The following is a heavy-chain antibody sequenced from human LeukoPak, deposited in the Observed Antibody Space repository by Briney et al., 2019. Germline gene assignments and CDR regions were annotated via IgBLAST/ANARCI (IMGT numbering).Heavy chain of an antibody. CDR3: ARGIAAAGTFYYYYGTDV. CDR1: GYTFTSYD. Sequence: ASVKVSCKASGYTFTSYDINWVRQATGQGLEWMGWMNPNSGNTGYAQKFQGRVTMTRNTSISTAYMELSSLRSEDTAVYYCARGIAAAGTFYYYYGTDVWGQGTTVTVSS. V-gene: IGHV1-8*01. CDR2: MNPNSGNT. D-gene: IGHD6-13*01. J-gene: IGHJ6*02.